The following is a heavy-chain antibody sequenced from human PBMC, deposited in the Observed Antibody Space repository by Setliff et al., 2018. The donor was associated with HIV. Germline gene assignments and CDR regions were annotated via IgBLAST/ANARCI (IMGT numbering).Heavy chain of an antibody. V-gene: IGHV3-30*02. D-gene: IGHD4-17*01. CDR2: IRYTGSNK. CDR1: GFTFSSYG. CDR3: AKDPEDDGGNPEAGGDY. Sequence: GGSLRLSCAASGFTFSSYGIHWVRQAPGKGLEWVAFIRYTGSNKYYADSVKGRFTISRDNSKNTLYLQMNSLRAEDTAVYYCAKDPEDDGGNPEAGGDYWGQGTLVTVSS. J-gene: IGHJ4*02.